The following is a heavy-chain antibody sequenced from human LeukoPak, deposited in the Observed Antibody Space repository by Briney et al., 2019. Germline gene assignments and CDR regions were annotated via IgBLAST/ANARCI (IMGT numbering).Heavy chain of an antibody. CDR2: ISWNSGSI. V-gene: IGHV3-9*01. CDR3: AKDIYYDNSGYSLDY. CDR1: GFTFDDYA. J-gene: IGHJ4*02. Sequence: GGSLRLSCAASGFTFDDYAMHWVRQAPGKGLEWASGISWNSGSIGYADSVKGRLTISRDNAKNSLYLQMNSLRAEDTALYYCAKDIYYDNSGYSLDYWGQGTLVTVSS. D-gene: IGHD3-22*01.